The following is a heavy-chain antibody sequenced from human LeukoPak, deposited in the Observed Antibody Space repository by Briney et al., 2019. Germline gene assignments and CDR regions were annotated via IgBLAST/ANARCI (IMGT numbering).Heavy chain of an antibody. V-gene: IGHV3-21*01. J-gene: IGHJ3*02. CDR3: ARGEYYYDSSGYSVDAFDI. D-gene: IGHD3-22*01. CDR1: GFTFSSYS. CDR2: ISSSSSSI. Sequence: GESLRLPCAASGFTFSSYSMIWVRQAPGKGLEWVSYISSSSSSIYYADSMKGRFTISRDNAKNSLYLQMNSLRAEDTAVYYCARGEYYYDSSGYSVDAFDIWGQGTMVTVSS.